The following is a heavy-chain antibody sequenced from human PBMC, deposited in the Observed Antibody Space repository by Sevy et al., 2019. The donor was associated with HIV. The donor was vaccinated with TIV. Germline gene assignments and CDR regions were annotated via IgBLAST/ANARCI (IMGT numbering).Heavy chain of an antibody. J-gene: IGHJ4*02. D-gene: IGHD3-10*01. CDR1: GFTFNYYF. V-gene: IGHV3-21*06. CDR2: ISSHSSYI. CDR3: ARGDYYGSLYYFDQ. Sequence: GGSLRLSCAASGFTFNYYFMNWVRQAPGKGLEWVSYISSHSSYIHYADSVKGRFTISRDNAKNSLYLQMNSLRAEDTAVYYCARGDYYGSLYYFDQWGQGTLVTVSS.